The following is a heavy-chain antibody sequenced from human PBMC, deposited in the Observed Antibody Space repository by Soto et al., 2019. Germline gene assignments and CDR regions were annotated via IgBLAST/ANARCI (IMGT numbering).Heavy chain of an antibody. Sequence: QVQLVESGGGVVQPGRSLRLSCAASGFTFSSYGMHWVRQAPGKGLEWVAVIWYDGSNKYYADSVKGRFTISRDNSKNTLYLQMNSLRSEDTAVYYCAREGSGNFDYWGQGTLVTVSS. J-gene: IGHJ4*02. CDR1: GFTFSSYG. CDR2: IWYDGSNK. CDR3: AREGSGNFDY. V-gene: IGHV3-33*01. D-gene: IGHD2-15*01.